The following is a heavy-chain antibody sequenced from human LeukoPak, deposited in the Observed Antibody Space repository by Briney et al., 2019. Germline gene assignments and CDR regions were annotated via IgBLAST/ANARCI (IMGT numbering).Heavy chain of an antibody. J-gene: IGHJ4*02. D-gene: IGHD3-22*01. CDR2: ISSSSSYI. Sequence: PGGSLRLSCAASGFTFSSYSMNWVRQAPGKGLEWVSSISSSSSYIYYADSVKGRFTISRDNAKNSLYLQMNSLRAEDTAVYYCARDPDYYDSSGSLDYWGQGTLVTVSS. CDR3: ARDPDYYDSSGSLDY. CDR1: GFTFSSYS. V-gene: IGHV3-21*01.